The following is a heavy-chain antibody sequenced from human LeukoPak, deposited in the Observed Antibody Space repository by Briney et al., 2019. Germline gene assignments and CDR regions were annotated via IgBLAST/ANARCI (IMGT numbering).Heavy chain of an antibody. CDR3: AREGLSSSWFGEFDY. J-gene: IGHJ4*02. V-gene: IGHV1-8*01. D-gene: IGHD6-13*01. Sequence: ASVKVSCKASGYTFTSYDINWVRQATGQGLEWMGWMNPNSGNTGYAQKFQGRVTMTTDTSTSTAYMELRSLRSDDTAVYYCAREGLSSSWFGEFDYWGQGTLVTVSS. CDR1: GYTFTSYD. CDR2: MNPNSGNT.